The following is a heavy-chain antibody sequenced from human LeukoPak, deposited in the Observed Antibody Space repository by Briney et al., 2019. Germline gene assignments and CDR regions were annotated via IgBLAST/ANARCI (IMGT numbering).Heavy chain of an antibody. CDR3: AKASKFLEWAPWFY. CDR1: GFTFSSYG. Sequence: GGSLRLSCAASGFTFSSYGMHWVRQAPGKGLEWVAVISYDGSNKYYADSVKGRFTISRDNSKNTLYLQMNSLRAEDTAVYYCAKASKFLEWAPWFYWGQGTLVTVSS. V-gene: IGHV3-30*18. J-gene: IGHJ4*02. D-gene: IGHD3-3*01. CDR2: ISYDGSNK.